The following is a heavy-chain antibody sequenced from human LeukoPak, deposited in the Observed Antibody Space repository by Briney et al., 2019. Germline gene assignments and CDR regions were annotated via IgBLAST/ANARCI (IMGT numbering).Heavy chain of an antibody. V-gene: IGHV3-23*01. CDR3: AKDLALRDIVVVVAATGSPIDY. J-gene: IGHJ4*02. CDR2: ISGSGGST. D-gene: IGHD2-15*01. CDR1: GFSLSTSG. Sequence: LTLTCTFSGFSLSTSGMRVSWVRQAPGKGLEWVSAISGSGGSTYYADSVKGRFTISRDNSKNTLYLQMNSLRAEDTAVYYCAKDLALRDIVVVVAATGSPIDYWGQGTLVTVSS.